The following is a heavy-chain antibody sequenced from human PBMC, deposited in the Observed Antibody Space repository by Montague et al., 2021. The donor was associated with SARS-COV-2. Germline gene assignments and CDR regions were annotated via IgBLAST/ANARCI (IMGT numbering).Heavy chain of an antibody. CDR1: GRSISSGSYY. Sequence: SETLSLTCTVSGRSISSGSYYWGWIRQPPGKGPEWIGSIYYSGTTFYNPSLRSRVTMSVDTSKNQFSLRLSSVTAADTAVFYCARDDAGDWYLDLWGRGTLVTVSS. D-gene: IGHD2-8*02. V-gene: IGHV4-39*02. CDR3: ARDDAGDWYLDL. CDR2: IYYSGTT. J-gene: IGHJ2*01.